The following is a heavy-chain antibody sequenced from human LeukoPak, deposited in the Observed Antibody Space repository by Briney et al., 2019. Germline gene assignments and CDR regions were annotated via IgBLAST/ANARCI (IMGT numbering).Heavy chain of an antibody. CDR1: GGSISSGGYY. Sequence: PSQTLSLTCTVSGGSISSGGYYWSWIRQHPGKGLEWIGYIYYSGSTYYNPSLKSRVTISVDTSKNQFSLKLSSVTAADTAVYYCASMTTVTTYFDYWGQGTLVTVSS. V-gene: IGHV4-31*03. J-gene: IGHJ4*02. D-gene: IGHD4-17*01. CDR3: ASMTTVTTYFDY. CDR2: IYYSGST.